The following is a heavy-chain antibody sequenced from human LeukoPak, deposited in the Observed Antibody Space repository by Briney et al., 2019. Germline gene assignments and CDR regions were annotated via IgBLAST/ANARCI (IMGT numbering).Heavy chain of an antibody. V-gene: IGHV4-59*08. CDR2: IYYSGST. J-gene: IGHJ4*02. Sequence: SETLSLTCTVSGGSISSYYWSWIRQPPGKVLEWIGYIYYSGSTNYNPSLKSRVTISVDKSKNQFSLKLSSVTAADTDVYYCARAFPPNYYDSSGYYWPYYFDYWGQGTLVTVSS. D-gene: IGHD3-22*01. CDR1: GGSISSYY. CDR3: ARAFPPNYYDSSGYYWPYYFDY.